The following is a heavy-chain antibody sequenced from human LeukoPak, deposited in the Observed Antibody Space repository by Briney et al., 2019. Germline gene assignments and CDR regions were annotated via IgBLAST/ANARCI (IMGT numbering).Heavy chain of an antibody. V-gene: IGHV1-2*02. CDR1: GYTSTGYC. Sequence: GASVKVSCKASGYTSTGYCMHWVRQAPGQGLEWMGWINPNSGGTNYAQKFQGRVTMTRDTSISTAYMELSRLRSDDTAVYYCARGGRVVPAAVGRRASGAEDYWGQGTLVTVSS. CDR3: ARGGRVVPAAVGRRASGAEDY. J-gene: IGHJ4*02. CDR2: INPNSGGT. D-gene: IGHD2-2*01.